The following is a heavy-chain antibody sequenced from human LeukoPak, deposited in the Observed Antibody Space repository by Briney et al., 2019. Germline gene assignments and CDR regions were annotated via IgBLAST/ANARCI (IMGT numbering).Heavy chain of an antibody. CDR1: GYTFTSYD. Sequence: GASVKVSCKASGYTFTSYDINWVRQATGQGLEWMGWMNPNSGNTRYAQKFQGRVTMTRNTSISTAYMELSSLRSEDTAVYYCARVYSSSWYYYYGMDVWGQGTTVTVSS. J-gene: IGHJ6*02. CDR2: MNPNSGNT. V-gene: IGHV1-8*01. CDR3: ARVYSSSWYYYYGMDV. D-gene: IGHD6-13*01.